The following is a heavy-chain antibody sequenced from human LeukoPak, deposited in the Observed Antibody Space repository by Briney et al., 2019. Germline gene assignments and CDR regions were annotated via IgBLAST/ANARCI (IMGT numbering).Heavy chain of an antibody. J-gene: IGHJ4*02. Sequence: SVKVSCKASGGVFSSYDISWVRQAPGQGLEWMGGITPIYGTVNYAQKFQGRVTITADESTSTAYMELSSLRSDDTAVYYCARGTEMATIDYWGQGTLVTVSS. CDR3: ARGTEMATIDY. V-gene: IGHV1-69*13. CDR1: GGVFSSYD. CDR2: ITPIYGTV. D-gene: IGHD5-24*01.